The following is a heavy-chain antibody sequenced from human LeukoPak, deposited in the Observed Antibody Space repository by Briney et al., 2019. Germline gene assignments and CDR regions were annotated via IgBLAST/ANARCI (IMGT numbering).Heavy chain of an antibody. CDR1: GDSITNY. CDR3: STARWELAPAKGCFDF. CDR2: LYFFGRT. V-gene: IGHV4-59*12. Sequence: SETLSLTCAVSGDSITNYWSWIRQPPVQGLEWIGHLYFFGRTNYNPSFTSRVTISIHTSKKQFSLNLTSVTAADTAVYFFSTARWELAPAKGCFDFWGKGTTVTVSS. D-gene: IGHD1-26*01. J-gene: IGHJ6*04.